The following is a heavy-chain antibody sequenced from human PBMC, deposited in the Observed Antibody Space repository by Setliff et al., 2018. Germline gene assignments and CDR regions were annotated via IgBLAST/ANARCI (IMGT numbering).Heavy chain of an antibody. CDR3: AKRAGYYGSGSPLDY. D-gene: IGHD3-10*01. CDR2: ISYDGRDK. J-gene: IGHJ4*02. CDR1: GFTFFYHG. Sequence: GSLRLSCAASGFTFFYHGMHWVRQAPGQGLEWVAVISYDGRDKYYADSVKGRFTVSRDNSDNPLYLHMNTLRPEDTDLYYCAKRAGYYGSGSPLDYWGQGTLVTVSS. V-gene: IGHV3-30*18.